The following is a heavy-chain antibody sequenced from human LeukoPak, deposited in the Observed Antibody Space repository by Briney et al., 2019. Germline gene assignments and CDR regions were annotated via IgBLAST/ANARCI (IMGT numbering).Heavy chain of an antibody. J-gene: IGHJ5*02. Sequence: ASVKVSCKASGYTFTSYGISWVRQAPGQGLEWMGWISAYNGNTNYAQKLQGRVTMTRDTSTSTVYMELSSLRSEDTAVYYCARGPYYDSSGYDWFDPWGQGTLVTVSS. D-gene: IGHD3-22*01. CDR2: ISAYNGNT. V-gene: IGHV1-18*01. CDR3: ARGPYYDSSGYDWFDP. CDR1: GYTFTSYG.